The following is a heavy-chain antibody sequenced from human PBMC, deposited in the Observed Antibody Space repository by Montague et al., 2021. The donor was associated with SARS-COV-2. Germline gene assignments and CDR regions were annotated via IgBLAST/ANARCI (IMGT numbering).Heavy chain of an antibody. CDR1: GGSFSGYY. D-gene: IGHD2-2*01. J-gene: IGHJ6*02. V-gene: IGHV4-34*01. Sequence: SETLSLTCAVYGGSFSGYYWSWIRQPPGKGLEWIGEINHSGSTNYNPSLKSRVTISVDTSKNQSSLKLSSVTAADTAVYYCTREGYQVLWSDYYYYGMDVWGQGTTVPVSS. CDR2: INHSGST. CDR3: TREGYQVLWSDYYYYGMDV.